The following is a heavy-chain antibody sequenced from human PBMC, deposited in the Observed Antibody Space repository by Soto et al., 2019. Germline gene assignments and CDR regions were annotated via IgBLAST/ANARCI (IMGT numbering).Heavy chain of an antibody. Sequence: AGGSLRLSCAASGFTFSSYAMHWVRQAPGKGLEWVAVISYDGSNKYYADSVKGRFTISRDNSKNTLYLQMNSLRAEDTAVYYCARVTGTTDYYYYYGMDVWGQGTTVTVSS. V-gene: IGHV3-30-3*01. J-gene: IGHJ6*02. CDR1: GFTFSSYA. CDR3: ARVTGTTDYYYYYGMDV. D-gene: IGHD1-20*01. CDR2: ISYDGSNK.